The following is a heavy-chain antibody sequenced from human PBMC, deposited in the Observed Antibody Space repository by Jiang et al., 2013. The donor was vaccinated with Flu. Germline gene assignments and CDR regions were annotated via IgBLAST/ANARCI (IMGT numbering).Heavy chain of an antibody. J-gene: IGHJ4*02. Sequence: GLVKPSQTLSLTCAVSGGSISSGGYSWSWIRQPPGKGLEWIGYIYHSGSTYYNPSLKSRVTISVDRSKNQFSLKLSSVTAADTAVYYCARGSFATVTPLDYWGQGTLVTVSS. CDR1: GGSISSGGYS. V-gene: IGHV4-30-2*01. CDR3: ARGSFATVTPLDY. D-gene: IGHD4-17*01. CDR2: IYHSGST.